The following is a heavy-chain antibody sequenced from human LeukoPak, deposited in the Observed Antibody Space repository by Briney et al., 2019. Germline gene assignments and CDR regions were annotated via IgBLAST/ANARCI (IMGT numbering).Heavy chain of an antibody. CDR2: IRSKAYGGTT. V-gene: IGHV3-49*04. CDR3: TRDSIVGATSLDY. CDR1: GFTFSSYW. D-gene: IGHD1-26*01. Sequence: PGGSLRLSCAASGFTFSSYWMSWVRQAPGKGLEWVGFIRSKAYGGTTEYAASVKGRFTISRDDSKSIAYLQMNSLKTEDTAVYYCTRDSIVGATSLDYWGQGTLVTVSS. J-gene: IGHJ4*02.